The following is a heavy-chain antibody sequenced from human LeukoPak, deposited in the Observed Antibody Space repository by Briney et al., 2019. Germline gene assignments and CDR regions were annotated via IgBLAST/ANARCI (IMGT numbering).Heavy chain of an antibody. CDR1: GFTFSSYS. CDR2: ISSSSSYI. CDR3: ARDQPYYYDSSGAFDP. Sequence: GGSLRLSCAASGFTFSSYSVNWVRQAPGKGLEWVSSISSSSSYIYYADSVKGRFTISRDNAKNSLYLQMNSLRAEDTAVYYCARDQPYYYDSSGAFDPWGQGTLVTVSS. D-gene: IGHD3-22*01. J-gene: IGHJ5*02. V-gene: IGHV3-21*01.